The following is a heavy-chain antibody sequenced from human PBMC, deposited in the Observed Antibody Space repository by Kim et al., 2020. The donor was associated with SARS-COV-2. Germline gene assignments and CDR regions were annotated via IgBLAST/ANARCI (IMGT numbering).Heavy chain of an antibody. CDR3: ARGAGIAARPDRPFDY. V-gene: IGHV4-34*01. CDR1: GGSFSGYY. CDR2: INHSGST. D-gene: IGHD6-6*01. J-gene: IGHJ4*02. Sequence: SETLSLTCAVYGGSFSGYYWSWIRQPPGKGLEWIGEINHSGSTNYNPSLKSRVTISVDTSKNQFSLKLSSVTAADTAVYYCARGAGIAARPDRPFDYWGQGTLVTVSS.